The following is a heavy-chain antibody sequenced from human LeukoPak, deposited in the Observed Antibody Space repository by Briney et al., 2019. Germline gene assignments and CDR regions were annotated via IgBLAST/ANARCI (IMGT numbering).Heavy chain of an antibody. CDR3: ARTYYYDSSGYDIRPPFDY. CDR2: IKQDGSEE. J-gene: IGHJ4*02. D-gene: IGHD3-22*01. V-gene: IGHV3-7*03. CDR1: GFTFSSYW. Sequence: GGSLRLSCAASGFTFSSYWMSWVRQAPGKGLEWVANIKQDGSEEYYVDSVKGRFTISRDNAKNSLYLQMNSLRAEDTAVYYCARTYYYDSSGYDIRPPFDYWGQGTLVTVSS.